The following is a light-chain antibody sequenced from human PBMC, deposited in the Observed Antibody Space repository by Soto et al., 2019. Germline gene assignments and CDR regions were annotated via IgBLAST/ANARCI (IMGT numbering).Light chain of an antibody. CDR1: QSVNSNY. CDR3: QERNRWPRGT. CDR2: GIS. Sequence: EIVMTQSPATLSVSPGERATLSCRASQSVNSNYLAWYQQKPGQAPRLLIYGISKRATDIPDRFSGSGSGTDFTLTISSLEPEDFAVYYCQERNRWPRGTFGAGTKVDIK. V-gene: IGKV3D-20*02. J-gene: IGKJ4*01.